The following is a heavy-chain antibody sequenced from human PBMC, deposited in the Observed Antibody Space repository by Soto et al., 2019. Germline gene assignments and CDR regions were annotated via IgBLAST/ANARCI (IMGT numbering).Heavy chain of an antibody. CDR3: ARVPNLEWLSQSEGYFDY. CDR2: IKQDGSEK. CDR1: GFTFSSYW. D-gene: IGHD3-3*01. J-gene: IGHJ4*02. Sequence: GGSLRLSCAASGFTFSSYWMSWVRQAPGKGLEWVANIKQDGSEKYYVDSVKGRFTISRDNAKNSLYLQMNSLRAEDTAVYYCARVPNLEWLSQSEGYFDYWGQGTLVTVSS. V-gene: IGHV3-7*05.